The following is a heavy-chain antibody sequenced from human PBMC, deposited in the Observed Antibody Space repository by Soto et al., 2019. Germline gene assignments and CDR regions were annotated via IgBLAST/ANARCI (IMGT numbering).Heavy chain of an antibody. CDR1: GYTFTSYG. CDR3: ARQRWLDQVSCFDP. Sequence: QVQVVQSGAEVKKPGASVKVSCKASGYTFTSYGISWVRQAPGQGREWMGWISGYNGNTNYAQNLQGRVTMTTDTSTSTAYMELRSLRSDDTAVYYCARQRWLDQVSCFDPWGQGTLVTVSS. V-gene: IGHV1-18*01. CDR2: ISGYNGNT. J-gene: IGHJ5*02. D-gene: IGHD6-19*01.